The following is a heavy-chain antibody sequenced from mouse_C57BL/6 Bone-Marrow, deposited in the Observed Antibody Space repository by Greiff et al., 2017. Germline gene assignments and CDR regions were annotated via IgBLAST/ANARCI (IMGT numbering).Heavy chain of an antibody. CDR2: SYPRSGNT. J-gene: IGHJ4*01. CDR3: ARMRYFYAMDY. Sequence: QVQLKQSGAELARPGASVKLSCKASGYTFTSDGISWVKQRTGQGLEWIGESYPRSGNTYYNEKFKGKATLTADKSSCKAYMELLSLTAEDSAVYFCARMRYFYAMDYWCQGTAVPVSS. CDR1: GYTFTSDG. V-gene: IGHV1-81*01.